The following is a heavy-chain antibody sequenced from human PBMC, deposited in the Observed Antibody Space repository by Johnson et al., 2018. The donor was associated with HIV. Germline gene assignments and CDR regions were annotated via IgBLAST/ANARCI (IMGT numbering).Heavy chain of an antibody. CDR2: ISYDGSNK. V-gene: IGHV3-30*04. CDR3: ATSGSHFAFDI. D-gene: IGHD1-26*01. Sequence: HVQLVESGGGLVKPGGSLRLSCAASGFTFSSYAMHWVRQAPGKGLEWVAVISYDGSNKYYADSVKGRFTISRDNSKNTLYLQMNSLRAEDTAVYYCATSGSHFAFDIWGQGTMVTVSS. CDR1: GFTFSSYA. J-gene: IGHJ3*02.